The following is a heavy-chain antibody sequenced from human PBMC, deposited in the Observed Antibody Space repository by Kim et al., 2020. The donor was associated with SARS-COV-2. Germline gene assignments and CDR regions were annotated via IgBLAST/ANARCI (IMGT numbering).Heavy chain of an antibody. D-gene: IGHD3-9*01. CDR2: T. V-gene: IGHV4-59*08. Sequence: TTYTPSLKRRVTLSVHTSKNPFSLKLTSVTAADTAVYSCARHRYPAYMDVWGKGTTVTVSS. CDR3: ARHRYPAYMDV. J-gene: IGHJ6*03.